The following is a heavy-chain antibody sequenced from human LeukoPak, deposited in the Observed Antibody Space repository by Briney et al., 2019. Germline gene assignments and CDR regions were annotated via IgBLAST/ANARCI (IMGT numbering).Heavy chain of an antibody. J-gene: IGHJ4*02. Sequence: PGGSLRLSCAASGFTFSSYGMHWVRQAPGKGLEWVSAISGSGGSTYYADSVKGRFTISRDNSKNTLYLQMNSLRAEDTAVYYCATDADYGDPFDYWGQGTLVTVSS. CDR1: GFTFSSYG. CDR2: ISGSGGST. CDR3: ATDADYGDPFDY. D-gene: IGHD4-17*01. V-gene: IGHV3-23*01.